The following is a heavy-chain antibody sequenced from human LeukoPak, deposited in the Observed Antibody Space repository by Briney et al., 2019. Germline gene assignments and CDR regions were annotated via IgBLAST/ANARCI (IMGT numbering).Heavy chain of an antibody. Sequence: ASVKVSCKASGYTFASYTMHWVRQAPGQRLEWMGWINTGNGNARYSQKFQGRVTITRDTSASTAYMELSSLTSEDTAVYYCARDNSHFDYWGQGTLVTVSS. CDR2: INTGNGNA. V-gene: IGHV1-3*04. CDR1: GYTFASYT. J-gene: IGHJ4*02. CDR3: ARDNSHFDY. D-gene: IGHD2/OR15-2a*01.